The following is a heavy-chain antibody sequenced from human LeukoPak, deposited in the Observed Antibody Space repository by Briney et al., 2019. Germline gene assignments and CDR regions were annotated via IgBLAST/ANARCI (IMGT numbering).Heavy chain of an antibody. CDR2: IWYDGSNK. CDR1: GFTFRTYG. V-gene: IGHV3-33*01. D-gene: IGHD5-12*01. Sequence: GRSLRLSCAASGFTFRTYGMHWVRQAPGKGLEWVAVIWYDGSNKYYADSVKGRFTISRDNSKNTLYLQMNSLRAEDTAVYYCAREVDSGSPGPGYWGQGTLGTVSS. J-gene: IGHJ4*02. CDR3: AREVDSGSPGPGY.